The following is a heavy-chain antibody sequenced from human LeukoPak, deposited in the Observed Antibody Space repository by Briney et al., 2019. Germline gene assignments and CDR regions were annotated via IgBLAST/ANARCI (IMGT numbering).Heavy chain of an antibody. V-gene: IGHV1-69*13. D-gene: IGHD3-22*01. Sequence: ASVKVSCKASGGTFSSYAISCVRQAPGQGLEWMGGIIPIFGTANYAQKFQGRVTITADESTSTAYMELSSLRSEDTAVYYCARSAYYYDSSGDTFDYWGQGTLVTVSS. CDR3: ARSAYYYDSSGDTFDY. CDR1: GGTFSSYA. J-gene: IGHJ4*02. CDR2: IIPIFGTA.